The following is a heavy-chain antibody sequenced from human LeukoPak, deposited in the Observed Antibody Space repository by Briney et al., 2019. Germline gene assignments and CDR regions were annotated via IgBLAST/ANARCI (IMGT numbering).Heavy chain of an antibody. J-gene: IGHJ6*02. D-gene: IGHD3-16*01. V-gene: IGHV3-7*03. CDR2: INHNGNVN. CDR1: KFAFSSYA. Sequence: TGGSLRLSCAASKFAFSSYAMNWVRQAPGKGLEWVASINHNGNVNYYVDSVKGRFTISRDNAKNSLYLQMSNLRAEDTAVYFCARGGGLDVWGQGATVTVSS. CDR3: ARGGGLDV.